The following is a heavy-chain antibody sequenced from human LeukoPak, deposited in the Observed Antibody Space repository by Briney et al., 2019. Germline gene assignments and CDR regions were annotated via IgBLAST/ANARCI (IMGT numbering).Heavy chain of an antibody. CDR1: GFTFSSYA. J-gene: IGHJ6*02. Sequence: PGRSLRLSCAASGFTFSSYAMHWVRQAPGKGLEWVTVISYDGSNKYYADSVKGRFTISRDNSKNTLSLHMNSLRAEDTAVYYCARDETRYNGSGSSPPAYYYYYGMDVWGQGTTVTVSS. V-gene: IGHV3-30-3*01. D-gene: IGHD3-10*01. CDR3: ARDETRYNGSGSSPPAYYYYYGMDV. CDR2: ISYDGSNK.